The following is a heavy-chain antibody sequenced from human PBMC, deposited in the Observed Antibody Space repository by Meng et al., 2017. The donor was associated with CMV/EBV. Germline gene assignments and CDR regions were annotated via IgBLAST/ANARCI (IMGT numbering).Heavy chain of an antibody. J-gene: IGHJ6*02. Sequence: GESLKISCAASGFTFSDYYMGWIRQAPGKGLEWVSYISSSGSTIYYADSVKGRFTISRDNAKNSLYLQMNSLRAEDTAVYYCAGLESPYYYYGMDVWGQGTTVTVSS. CDR1: GFTFSDYY. D-gene: IGHD1-1*01. V-gene: IGHV3-11*01. CDR3: AGLESPYYYYGMDV. CDR2: ISSSGSTI.